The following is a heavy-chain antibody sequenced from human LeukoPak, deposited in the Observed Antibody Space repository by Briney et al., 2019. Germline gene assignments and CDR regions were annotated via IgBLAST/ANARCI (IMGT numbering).Heavy chain of an antibody. V-gene: IGHV1-18*01. CDR2: ISAYNGNT. CDR1: GYTFINYG. CDR3: ARGDLGEYLDY. J-gene: IGHJ4*02. Sequence: GASVKVSCKASGYTFINYGINWVRQAPGHGLEWMGWISAYNGNTNYAQKLRGRVTMTTDTSTSTAYMELRSLRSDDTAVYYCARGDLGEYLDYWGQGTLVIVSS.